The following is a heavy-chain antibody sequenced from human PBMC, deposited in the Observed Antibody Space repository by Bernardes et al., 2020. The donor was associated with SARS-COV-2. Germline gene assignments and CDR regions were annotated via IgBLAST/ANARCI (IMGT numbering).Heavy chain of an antibody. Sequence: GSLRLSCAASGFTFSSYAMSWVRQAPGKGLEWVSSISGSGASTYYADSVKGRFTISRDNSKNTLFLQLNSLRAEDTAIYYCAKDQYPGGWEPIDYWGQGTLVTVSS. D-gene: IGHD1-26*01. V-gene: IGHV3-23*01. CDR1: GFTFSSYA. CDR3: AKDQYPGGWEPIDY. J-gene: IGHJ4*02. CDR2: ISGSGAST.